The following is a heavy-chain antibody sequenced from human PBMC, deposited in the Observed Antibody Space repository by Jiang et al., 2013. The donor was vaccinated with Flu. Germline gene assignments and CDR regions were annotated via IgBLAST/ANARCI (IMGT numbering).Heavy chain of an antibody. V-gene: IGHV4-34*01. Sequence: KPSETLSLTCAVYGGPQWLLLELDPPAPGKGWSGLGKSIIWKHQLNPSLKSRVTISVDTSKNQFSLKLSSVTAADTAVYYCANEQWPNAFDIWGQGTMVTVSS. D-gene: IGHD6-19*01. CDR3: ANEQWPNAFDI. J-gene: IGHJ3*02. CDR1: GGPQWLL. CDR2: SIIWKH.